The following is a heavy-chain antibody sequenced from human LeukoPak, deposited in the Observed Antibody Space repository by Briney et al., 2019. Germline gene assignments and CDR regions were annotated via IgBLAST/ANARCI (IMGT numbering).Heavy chain of an antibody. J-gene: IGHJ4*02. Sequence: GGSLRLSCAASGFTFSSYSMNWVRQAPGKGLEWVSSISSSSTYIYYADSVKGRFTISRDNAKNSLSLQMNSLRAEDTAVYYCARGKGIGAPSYWGQGTLVTVSS. D-gene: IGHD3-16*01. CDR2: ISSSSTYI. CDR3: ARGKGIGAPSY. CDR1: GFTFSSYS. V-gene: IGHV3-21*04.